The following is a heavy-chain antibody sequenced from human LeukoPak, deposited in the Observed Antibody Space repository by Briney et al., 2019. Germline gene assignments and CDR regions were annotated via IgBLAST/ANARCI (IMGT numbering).Heavy chain of an antibody. D-gene: IGHD5-12*01. CDR3: ARGHGYSGHALAY. CDR2: IYFSGHT. V-gene: IGHV4-59*01. Sequence: SETLSLTCTVSGTSINDYYWSWIRQPPGRRLEWIGYIYFSGHTNYSPPLKSRVTMSLDAPRDHFSLQLNSVTAADTAVYYCARGHGYSGHALAYWGQGILVTVSS. J-gene: IGHJ4*02. CDR1: GTSINDYY.